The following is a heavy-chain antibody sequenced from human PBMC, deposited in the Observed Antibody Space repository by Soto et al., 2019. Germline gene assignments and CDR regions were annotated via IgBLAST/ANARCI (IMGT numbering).Heavy chain of an antibody. J-gene: IGHJ4*02. CDR2: IHYNGNT. Sequence: KPWDTLYRTCTVAGDSISDNFWSSVRPPPGKGLEWIGNIHYNGNTKYNPSLKSRVTMSLDTSKNQFSLRLISVTAADTAKYFCAREGNLGRWLQPLDFWGQGTLVTVSS. CDR3: AREGNLGRWLQPLDF. V-gene: IGHV4-59*01. CDR1: GDSISDNF. D-gene: IGHD5-12*01.